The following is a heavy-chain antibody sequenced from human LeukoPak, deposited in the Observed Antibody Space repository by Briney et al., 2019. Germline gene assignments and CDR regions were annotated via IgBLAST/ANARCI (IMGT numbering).Heavy chain of an antibody. V-gene: IGHV1-46*01. D-gene: IGHD6-19*01. CDR1: GGTFSSYA. CDR3: ARDESGWYFSTYYYGMDV. J-gene: IGHJ6*02. Sequence: ASVKVPCKASGGTFSSYAISWVRQAPGQGLGWMGIINPSGGSTSYAQKFQGRVTMTRDTSTSTVYMELSSLRSEDTAVYYCARDESGWYFSTYYYGMDVWGQGTTVTVSS. CDR2: INPSGGST.